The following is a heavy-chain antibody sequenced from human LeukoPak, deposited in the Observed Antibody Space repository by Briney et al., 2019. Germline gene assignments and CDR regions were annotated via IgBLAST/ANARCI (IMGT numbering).Heavy chain of an antibody. J-gene: IGHJ4*02. CDR1: GFTFSTYA. Sequence: GGSLRLSCAASGFTFSTYAMSWVRQAPGKGLEWVSTISGSGGSTYYADSVKGRFTISRDNSKNTLYLQMNSLRAEDTAVYYCAKENRARMIVVVITTESFDYWGQGTLVTVSS. CDR3: AKENRARMIVVVITTESFDY. D-gene: IGHD3-22*01. V-gene: IGHV3-23*01. CDR2: ISGSGGST.